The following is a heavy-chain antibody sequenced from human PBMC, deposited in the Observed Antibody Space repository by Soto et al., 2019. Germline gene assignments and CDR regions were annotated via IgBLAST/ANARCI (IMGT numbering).Heavy chain of an antibody. Sequence: PGGSLRLSCAASGFTFSSYAMSWVRQAPGKGLEWVSAISGSGGSTYYADSVKGRFTISRDNSKNTLYLQMNSLRAEDTAVYYCAKDQTRGSYLGDFDYWGQGTLVTVSS. CDR2: ISGSGGST. D-gene: IGHD1-26*01. V-gene: IGHV3-23*01. CDR3: AKDQTRGSYLGDFDY. J-gene: IGHJ4*02. CDR1: GFTFSSYA.